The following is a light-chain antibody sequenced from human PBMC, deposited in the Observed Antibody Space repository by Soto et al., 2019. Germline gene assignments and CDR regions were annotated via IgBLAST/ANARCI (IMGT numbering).Light chain of an antibody. CDR1: TSNIGNNY. J-gene: IGLJ2*01. Sequence: QLVLTQPPSASGAPGESVTISCSGSTSNIGNNYVFWYQQFPGTAPTLLIQNNNQRPSGVPDRFSGSKSGSSASLAIGGLRSEDEADYYCASWDDSLSGFVVFGGGTKVTVL. CDR2: NNN. V-gene: IGLV1-47*02. CDR3: ASWDDSLSGFVV.